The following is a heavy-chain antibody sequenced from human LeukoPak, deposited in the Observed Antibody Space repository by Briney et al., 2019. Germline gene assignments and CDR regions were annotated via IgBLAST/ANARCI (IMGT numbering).Heavy chain of an antibody. D-gene: IGHD2-21*01. V-gene: IGHV1-3*01. CDR2: INAGNGDT. CDR3: ARDDCGDTCYPGGY. Sequence: ASVKVSCKASGYTFTKYVVHWVRQAPGQRPEWLGWINAGNGDTKYSQNFQDRVTITRDTSANTAYMELSSLTSEDTALYYCARDDCGDTCYPGGYWGQGTLVTVSS. J-gene: IGHJ4*02. CDR1: GYTFTKYV.